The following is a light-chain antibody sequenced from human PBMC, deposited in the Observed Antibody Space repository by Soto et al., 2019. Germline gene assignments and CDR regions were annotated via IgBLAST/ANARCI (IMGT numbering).Light chain of an antibody. J-gene: IGKJ2*01. CDR3: QFYEGSPVMYT. Sequence: IVLTQSPGTLSLSPGERGTLSCRASQSVNRGYLAWYQQKPGQAPRLLIYAASARATRTPDRFSGSGSGTDFTLTISRLEPEDVAVYYCQFYEGSPVMYTFGQGTKLEIK. V-gene: IGKV3-20*01. CDR2: AAS. CDR1: QSVNRGY.